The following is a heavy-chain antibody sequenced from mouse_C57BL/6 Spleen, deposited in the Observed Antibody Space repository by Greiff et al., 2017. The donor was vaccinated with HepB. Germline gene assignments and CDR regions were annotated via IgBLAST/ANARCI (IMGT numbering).Heavy chain of an antibody. CDR1: GYTFTDYY. Sequence: VQLQQSGPVLVKPGASVKMSCKASGYTFTDYYMNWVKQSHGKSLEWIGVINPYNGGTSYNQKFKGKATLTVDKSSSTAYMELNSLTSEDSAVYYCARSRGDYDAMDYWGQGTSVTVSS. CDR2: INPYNGGT. CDR3: ARSRGDYDAMDY. J-gene: IGHJ4*01. V-gene: IGHV1-19*01.